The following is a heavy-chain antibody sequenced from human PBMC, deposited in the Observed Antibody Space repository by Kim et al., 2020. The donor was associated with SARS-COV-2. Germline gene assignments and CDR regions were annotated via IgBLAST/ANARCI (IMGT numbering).Heavy chain of an antibody. Sequence: SETLSLTCTVSGGSVSSGSYYWSWIRQPPGNCLAWLLSLSSIFLTPSNPSLNRRGTISVSPSPTPFSLKLSSVTAADTAVYYCATATDSSYYDFWTGYQHGKYYYYGMDVWGKGTTVT. D-gene: IGHD3-3*01. V-gene: IGHV4-61*01. CDR3: ATATDSSYYDFWTGYQHGKYYYYGMDV. CDR1: GGSVSSGSYY. CDR2: LSSIFLT. J-gene: IGHJ6*04.